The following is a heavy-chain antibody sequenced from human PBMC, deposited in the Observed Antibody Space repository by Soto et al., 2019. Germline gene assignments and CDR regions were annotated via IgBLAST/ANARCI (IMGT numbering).Heavy chain of an antibody. Sequence: EVQLVESGGGLVQPGGSLRLSCAASGFTFSSYYMSWVRQAQGKGLEWVANVNEDGSEKYYVDSVKGRFTISRDNAKNSLYLQMNSLRAEDTAVYYCARDGAARPFDYWGQGTLVTVSS. CDR1: GFTFSSYY. J-gene: IGHJ4*02. D-gene: IGHD6-6*01. V-gene: IGHV3-7*01. CDR3: ARDGAARPFDY. CDR2: VNEDGSEK.